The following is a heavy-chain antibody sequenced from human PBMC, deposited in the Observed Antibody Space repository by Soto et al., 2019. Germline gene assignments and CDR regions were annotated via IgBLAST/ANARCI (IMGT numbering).Heavy chain of an antibody. CDR3: ARGGFYDSSGARNYYYYGMSV. CDR2: ISAYDGYT. CDR1: GYTFTSYG. Sequence: QVQLVQSGAEVKKPGASVKVSCKASGYTFTSYGINWVRQAPGQGLEWLGWISAYDGYTNYAQILQGRVSMTTDTTTKRDYMELRSLRSDDTAMYYCARGGFYDSSGARNYYYYGMSVWGQGTTVTGSS. D-gene: IGHD3-22*01. J-gene: IGHJ6*02. V-gene: IGHV1-18*01.